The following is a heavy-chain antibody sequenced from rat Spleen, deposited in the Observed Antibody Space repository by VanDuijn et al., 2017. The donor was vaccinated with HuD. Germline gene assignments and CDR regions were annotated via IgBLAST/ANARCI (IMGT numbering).Heavy chain of an antibody. Sequence: QVQLKESGPGLVQPSQTLSLTCTVSGLSLASNSISWIRQPPGKVLDWMGVRWSSGGTDYHSAIKSRLRISRDNSKSQVFLKMNSLQAEDTAMYFCARIPYYYSGRDYWGQGVMVTVSS. CDR3: ARIPYYYSGRDY. D-gene: IGHD1-1*01. J-gene: IGHJ2*01. CDR1: GLSLASNS. V-gene: IGHV2-47*01. CDR2: RWSSGGT.